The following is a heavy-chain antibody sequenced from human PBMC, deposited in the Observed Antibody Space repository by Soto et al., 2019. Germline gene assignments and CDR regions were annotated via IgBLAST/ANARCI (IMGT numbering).Heavy chain of an antibody. Sequence: PSETLSLTCAVYGGSFSGYYWSWIRQPPGKGLEWIGEISHSGSTNYNPSLKSRVTISVDTSKNQFSLKLSSVTAADTAVYYCARGQNLAVAGMVDYWGQGTLVTVSS. CDR3: ARGQNLAVAGMVDY. V-gene: IGHV4-34*01. CDR1: GGSFSGYY. CDR2: ISHSGST. D-gene: IGHD6-19*01. J-gene: IGHJ4*02.